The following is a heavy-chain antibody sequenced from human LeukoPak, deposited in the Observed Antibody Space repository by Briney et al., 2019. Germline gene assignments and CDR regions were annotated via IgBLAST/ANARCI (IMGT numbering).Heavy chain of an antibody. J-gene: IGHJ4*02. D-gene: IGHD3-22*01. CDR3: AGAPFYDSTNYSFDY. CDR2: LYSDGTT. CDR1: GFTFSNYA. V-gene: IGHV3-66*01. Sequence: GGSLRLSCAASGFTFSNYAMSWVRQAPGKGLECVSVLYSDGTTYYADSVKGRFTISRDNSKNTLFLRMSSLRAGDTAMYYCAGAPFYDSTNYSFDYWGQGTLVTVSS.